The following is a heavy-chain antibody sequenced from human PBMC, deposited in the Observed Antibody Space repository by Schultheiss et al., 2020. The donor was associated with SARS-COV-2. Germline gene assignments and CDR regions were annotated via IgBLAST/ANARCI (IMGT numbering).Heavy chain of an antibody. Sequence: GGSLRLSCAASGFTFSSYAMSWVRQAPGKGLEWVSAISGSGGSTYYADSVKGRFTISRDNSKNTLYLQMNSLRAEDTAVYYCAKDGLRTFGVVIKEPDYWGQGTLVTVSS. CDR3: AKDGLRTFGVVIKEPDY. V-gene: IGHV3-23*01. D-gene: IGHD3-3*01. CDR1: GFTFSSYA. CDR2: ISGSGGST. J-gene: IGHJ4*02.